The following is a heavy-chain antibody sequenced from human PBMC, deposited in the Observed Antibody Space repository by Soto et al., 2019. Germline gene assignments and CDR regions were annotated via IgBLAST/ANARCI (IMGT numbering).Heavy chain of an antibody. CDR1: GFTFSDYY. CDR2: ISSSGSTI. J-gene: IGHJ4*02. V-gene: IGHV3-11*01. Sequence: QVQLVESGGGLVKPGGSLRLSCAASGFTFSDYYMSWIRQAPGKGPEWVSYISSSGSTIYYADSVEGRFTISRDNAKNSLYLKMNSLRAEDTAVYYCARGPYDYVWGSDPPHFDYWGQGTLVTVSS. CDR3: ARGPYDYVWGSDPPHFDY. D-gene: IGHD3-16*02.